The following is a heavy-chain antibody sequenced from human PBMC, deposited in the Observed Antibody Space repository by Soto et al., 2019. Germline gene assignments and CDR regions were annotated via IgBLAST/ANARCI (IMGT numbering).Heavy chain of an antibody. CDR3: ARDPPPYGSGGGFDI. CDR2: IYPGDSDT. Sequence: PGESLKISCKGSGYSFTSYWIGWVRQMPGRGLEWMGIIYPGDSDTRYSPSFQGQVTISADKSISTAYLQWSSLKASDTAMYYCARDPPPYGSGGGFDIWGQGTMVTVSS. CDR1: GYSFTSYW. J-gene: IGHJ3*02. V-gene: IGHV5-51*01. D-gene: IGHD3-10*01.